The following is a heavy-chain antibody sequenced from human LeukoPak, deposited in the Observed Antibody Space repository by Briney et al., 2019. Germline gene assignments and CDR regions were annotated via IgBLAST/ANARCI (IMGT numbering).Heavy chain of an antibody. CDR1: GFTFSSYW. D-gene: IGHD1-26*01. CDR3: AKRSVRGSPHEYYFDY. J-gene: IGHJ4*02. V-gene: IGHV3-74*01. CDR2: INSDGSTT. Sequence: GGSLRLSCGASGFTFSSYWMHWVRQAPGKGLVWISRINSDGSTTSYADSVKGRFTISRDNAKNTLYLQMNSLRAEDTAVYYCAKRSVRGSPHEYYFDYWGQGTLVTVSS.